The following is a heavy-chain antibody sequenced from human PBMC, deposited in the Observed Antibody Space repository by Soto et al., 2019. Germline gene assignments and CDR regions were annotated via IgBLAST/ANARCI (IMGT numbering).Heavy chain of an antibody. CDR2: ISGSGGST. Sequence: EVQVLESGGGLVQPGGSLSLSCAASGFAFSTYAMSWVRQAPGKGLEWVASISGSGGSTYYADSAKGRFTISRDNSQNTVILQMNNLRAEDTAGYHCAKGTYSGYVSWFDPWGQGTLVSVSS. CDR3: AKGTYSGYVSWFDP. J-gene: IGHJ5*02. CDR1: GFAFSTYA. D-gene: IGHD5-12*01. V-gene: IGHV3-23*01.